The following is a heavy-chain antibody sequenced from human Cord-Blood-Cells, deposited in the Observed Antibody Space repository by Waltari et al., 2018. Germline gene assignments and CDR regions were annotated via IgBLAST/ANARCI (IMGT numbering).Heavy chain of an antibody. D-gene: IGHD3-22*01. CDR2: IYPGGSNT. CDR1: GYSFTSYW. V-gene: IGHV5-51*01. J-gene: IGHJ4*02. Sequence: EVQLVQSGAEVKKPGASLKISCKGSGYSFTSYWIGWVRQMPGKGLEWMGIIYPGGSNTRYTPSVQGQVTISADKAISTAYLQWSSLKASDTAMYYSARLRVYYDSSGFDYWGQGTLVTVSS. CDR3: ARLRVYYDSSGFDY.